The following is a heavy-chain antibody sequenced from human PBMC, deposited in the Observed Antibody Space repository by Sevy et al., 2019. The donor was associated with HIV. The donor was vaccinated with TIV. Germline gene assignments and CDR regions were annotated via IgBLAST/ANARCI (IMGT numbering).Heavy chain of an antibody. J-gene: IGHJ3*01. Sequence: GGSLRLSCAASGFSLDEYTMNWVRQAPGKGLEWVSGITWNGDNVVYAESVKGRFTVSRDNDKTSLFLQMDSLRAEDTAVYYCARDRRGYFHKSGYLISDAFDVWGQGTLVTVSS. V-gene: IGHV3-20*04. D-gene: IGHD5-12*01. CDR2: ITWNGDNV. CDR3: ARDRRGYFHKSGYLISDAFDV. CDR1: GFSLDEYT.